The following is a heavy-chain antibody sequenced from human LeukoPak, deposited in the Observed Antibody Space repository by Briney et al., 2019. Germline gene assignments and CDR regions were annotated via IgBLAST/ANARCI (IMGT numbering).Heavy chain of an antibody. D-gene: IGHD2-15*01. CDR3: ARQKIFMDV. V-gene: IGHV4-34*01. J-gene: IGHJ6*03. Sequence: PSETLSLTCAVYGGSFSGYYWSWIRQPPGKGLEWIGEINHSGSTNYNPSLKSRVTISVDTSKNQFSLKLSSVTAADTAVYYCARQKIFMDVWGKGTTVTVSS. CDR1: GGSFSGYY. CDR2: INHSGST.